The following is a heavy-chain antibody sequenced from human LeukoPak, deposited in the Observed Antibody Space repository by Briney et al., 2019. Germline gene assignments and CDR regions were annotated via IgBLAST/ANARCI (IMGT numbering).Heavy chain of an antibody. V-gene: IGHV1-3*01. D-gene: IGHD3-22*01. CDR3: ARGGYYDSRPFDY. CDR2: IDAGNGNT. J-gene: IGHJ4*02. Sequence: GASVKVSCKASGYTFTSYAMHWVRQAPGQRLEWMGWIDAGNGNTKYSQKFQGRVTITRDTSASTAYMELSSLRPEDTAVYYCARGGYYDSRPFDYWGQGTPVTVSS. CDR1: GYTFTSYA.